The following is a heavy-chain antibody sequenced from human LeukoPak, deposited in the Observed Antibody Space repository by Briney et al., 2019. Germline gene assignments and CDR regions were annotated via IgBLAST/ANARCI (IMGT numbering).Heavy chain of an antibody. CDR1: GYTFTGYY. CDR3: AREYSSLVNWFDP. CDR2: INPNSGGT. J-gene: IGHJ5*02. V-gene: IGHV1-2*02. D-gene: IGHD6-6*01. Sequence: ASVKVSCKASGYTFTGYYMHWVRQAPGQGLEWMGWINPNSGGTNYAQKFQGRVTMTRDTSISTAYMELSRLRSDDTAVYYCAREYSSLVNWFDPWGQGTLVTVSP.